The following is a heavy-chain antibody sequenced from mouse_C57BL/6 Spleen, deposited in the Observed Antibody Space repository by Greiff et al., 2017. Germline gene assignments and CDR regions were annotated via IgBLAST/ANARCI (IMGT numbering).Heavy chain of an antibody. D-gene: IGHD1-1*01. CDR3: ARSYGSSYWYFDV. V-gene: IGHV1-7*01. Sequence: VQRVESGAELAKPGASVKLSCKASGYTFTSYWMHWVKQRPGQGLEWIGYINPSSGYTKYNQKFKDKATLTADKSSSTAYMQLSSLTYEDSAVYYCARSYGSSYWYFDVWGTGTTVTVSS. CDR1: GYTFTSYW. J-gene: IGHJ1*03. CDR2: INPSSGYT.